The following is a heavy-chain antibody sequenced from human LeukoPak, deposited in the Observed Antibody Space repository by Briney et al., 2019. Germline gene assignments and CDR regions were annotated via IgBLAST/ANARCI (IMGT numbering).Heavy chain of an antibody. D-gene: IGHD6-13*01. Sequence: GGSLRLSCAASGFTFSSYGMHWVRQAPGKGLEWVAVIWYDGSNKYYADSVKGRFTIPRDNSKNTLYLQMNSLRAEDTAVYYCARALAAGRTYYFGYWGQGTLVTVSS. CDR2: IWYDGSNK. V-gene: IGHV3-33*01. J-gene: IGHJ4*02. CDR3: ARALAAGRTYYFGY. CDR1: GFTFSSYG.